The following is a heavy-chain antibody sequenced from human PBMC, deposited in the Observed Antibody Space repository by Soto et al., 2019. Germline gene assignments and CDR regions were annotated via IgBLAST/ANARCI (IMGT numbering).Heavy chain of an antibody. Sequence: GGSLRLSCAASGFTFSSYGMHGVRQAPGKGLEWVAVIWYDGSNKYYADSVKGRFTISRDNSKNTLYLQMNSLRAEDTAVYYCARQPQLGGHYYYYGMDVWGQGTTVAVSS. CDR1: GFTFSSYG. D-gene: IGHD1-1*01. V-gene: IGHV3-33*01. CDR2: IWYDGSNK. J-gene: IGHJ6*02. CDR3: ARQPQLGGHYYYYGMDV.